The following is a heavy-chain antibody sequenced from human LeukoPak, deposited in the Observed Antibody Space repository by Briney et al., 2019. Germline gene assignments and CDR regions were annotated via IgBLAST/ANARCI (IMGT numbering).Heavy chain of an antibody. CDR3: ARRRVPAAIWDIRETTRFDP. CDR2: LNHSGST. J-gene: IGHJ5*02. D-gene: IGHD2-2*01. V-gene: IGHV4-34*01. Sequence: SETLSLTCADGGSFSGYYWSWIRQPPGKGLEWIGELNHSGSTNYNPSPKSRVTISVDTPKNQFSLTLSSVTAADTAVYYCARRRVPAAIWDIRETTRFDPCGHRTLVTASS. CDR1: GGSFSGYY.